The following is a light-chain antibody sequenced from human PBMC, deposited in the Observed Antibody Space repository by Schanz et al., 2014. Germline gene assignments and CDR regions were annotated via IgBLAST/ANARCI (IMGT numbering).Light chain of an antibody. Sequence: DIEMTQSPSSVSASVGDRVTITCRASQGISSWLAWYQQKPGKAPKLLIYAASTLQSGVPSRFSGSGSGTEFTLTISSLQPDDFASYYCQHYNSYPWTFGQGTKVEIK. V-gene: IGKV1D-16*01. CDR3: QHYNSYPWT. CDR2: AAS. CDR1: QGISSW. J-gene: IGKJ1*01.